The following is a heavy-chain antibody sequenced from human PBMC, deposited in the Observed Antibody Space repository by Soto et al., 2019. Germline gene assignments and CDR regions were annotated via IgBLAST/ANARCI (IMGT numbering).Heavy chain of an antibody. D-gene: IGHD3-22*01. J-gene: IGHJ4*02. CDR1: GFTFSSYA. Sequence: EVQLLESGGGLVQPGGSLRLSCAASGFTFSSYAMSWVRQAPGKGLEWVSAISGSGGSTYYADSVKGRFTISRDNSKNTLYLQSSSLRAEDTAVYYCAKDYYDSSRQIAYFDYWGQGTLVTVSS. CDR2: ISGSGGST. V-gene: IGHV3-23*01. CDR3: AKDYYDSSRQIAYFDY.